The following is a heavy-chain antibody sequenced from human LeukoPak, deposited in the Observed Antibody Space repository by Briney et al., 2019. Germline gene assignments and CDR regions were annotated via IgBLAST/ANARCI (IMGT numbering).Heavy chain of an antibody. CDR1: GGSISSYY. Sequence: SETLSLTCTVSGGSISSYYWSWIRQPAGKGLEWIGRIYTSGSTNYNPSLKSRVTMSVDTSKNQLPLKLSSVTAADTAVYYCARDTHYSDFWSGYSSEYYYYGMDVWGQGTTVTVSS. D-gene: IGHD3-3*01. J-gene: IGHJ6*02. V-gene: IGHV4-4*07. CDR2: IYTSGST. CDR3: ARDTHYSDFWSGYSSEYYYYGMDV.